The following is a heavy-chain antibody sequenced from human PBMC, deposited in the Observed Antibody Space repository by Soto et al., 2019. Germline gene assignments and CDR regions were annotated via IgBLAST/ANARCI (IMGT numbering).Heavy chain of an antibody. J-gene: IGHJ6*02. CDR1: GGSMTSGDQY. CDR3: ARELPQRQGRTMDV. Sequence: SETLSLTCTVAGGSMTSGDQYWTWIRHRPGEGLEWFGYINHRGSLYYNPSLKSRVSMSVDTSKNQFSLNLSSVTAPDTAVYYCARELPQRQGRTMDVWGQGTTVTVSS. CDR2: INHRGSL. V-gene: IGHV4-31*03. D-gene: IGHD1-1*01.